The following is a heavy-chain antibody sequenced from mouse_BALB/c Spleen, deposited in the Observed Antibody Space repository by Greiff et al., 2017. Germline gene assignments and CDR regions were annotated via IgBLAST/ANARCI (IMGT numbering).Heavy chain of an antibody. D-gene: IGHD2-14*01. CDR3: ARSAYYRSSDY. J-gene: IGHJ2*01. CDR2: IYPGDGDT. Sequence: QVQLQQSGAELVRPGSSVKISCKASGYAFSSYWMNWVKQRPGQGLEWIGQIYPGDGDTNYNGKFKGKATLTADKSSSTAYMQLSSLTSEDSAVYYCARSAYYRSSDYWGQGTTLTVSS. CDR1: GYAFSSYW. V-gene: IGHV1-80*01.